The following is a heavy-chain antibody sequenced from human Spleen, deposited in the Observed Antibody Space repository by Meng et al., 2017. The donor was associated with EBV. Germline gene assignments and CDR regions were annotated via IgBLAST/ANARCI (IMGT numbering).Heavy chain of an antibody. J-gene: IGHJ4*02. V-gene: IGHV4-34*01. CDR1: GGSFSDFY. CDR2: INHSGST. Sequence: QVHLQQWGAGLLKPSVTLSLTCGVSGGSFSDFYWTWIRQPPGKGLECIGEINHSGSTIYSASLKSRITMSVDTSKNQVSLKLNSVTAADTAVYYCASQGDEEGPVRYWGQGALVTVSA. CDR3: ASQGDEEGPVRY.